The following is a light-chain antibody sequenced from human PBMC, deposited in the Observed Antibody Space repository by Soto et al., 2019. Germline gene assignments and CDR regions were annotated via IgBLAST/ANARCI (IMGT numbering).Light chain of an antibody. J-gene: IGLJ1*01. CDR3: SSYTNINTRACV. Sequence: QSALTQPASVSGSPGQSLTISCTGTSGDIGSYNRVSWYQQHPGKAPKLLIYEVTDRPSGVSNRFSGSKSGNTAALTISGLQAEDEAEYYCSSYTNINTRACVFGTGTKVTVL. CDR2: EVT. CDR1: SGDIGSYNR. V-gene: IGLV2-14*01.